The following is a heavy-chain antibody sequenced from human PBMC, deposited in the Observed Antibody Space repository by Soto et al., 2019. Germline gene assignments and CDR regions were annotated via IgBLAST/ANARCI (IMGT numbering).Heavy chain of an antibody. D-gene: IGHD3-22*01. V-gene: IGHV3-48*02. J-gene: IGHJ5*02. CDR1: GFTFSSYS. CDR2: ISSSSSTI. CDR3: ARGADYDSSGIRLNWFDP. Sequence: EVQLVESGGGLVQPGGSLRLSCAASGFTFSSYSMNWVRQAPGKGLEWVSYISSSSSTIYYADSVKGRFTISRDNAKNSLYLQMSSLRDEDKAVYYCARGADYDSSGIRLNWFDPWGQGTLVTVSS.